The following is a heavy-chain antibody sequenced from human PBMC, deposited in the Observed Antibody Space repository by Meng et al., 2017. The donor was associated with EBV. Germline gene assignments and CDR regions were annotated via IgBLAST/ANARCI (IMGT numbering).Heavy chain of an antibody. D-gene: IGHD2-21*01. CDR1: GYAFTSYI. V-gene: IGHV1-3*01. Sequence: VQAGAEGQNPGASVKVSCKASGYAFTSYILHWVRQAPGQRLEWMGWIKVGVGYTKYSQKFQGRVTISSDTSATTGYMELSSLRSEDTAVYYCVRGPPVGVPGPGDYWGQGTLVTVSS. CDR2: IKVGVGYT. CDR3: VRGPPVGVPGPGDY. J-gene: IGHJ4*02.